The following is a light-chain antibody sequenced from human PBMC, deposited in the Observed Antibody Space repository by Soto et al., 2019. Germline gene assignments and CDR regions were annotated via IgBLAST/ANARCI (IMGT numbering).Light chain of an antibody. V-gene: IGKV3-15*01. Sequence: EIVMTQSPATLSVSPGERATLSCRASQSVSSNLAWYQQKPGQAPRLIIYGASTRATGIPARFSGSGSGTEFTLTINSLQSEDFALYYCQQYNNWPWTFGQGTKVDIK. CDR3: QQYNNWPWT. CDR1: QSVSSN. CDR2: GAS. J-gene: IGKJ1*01.